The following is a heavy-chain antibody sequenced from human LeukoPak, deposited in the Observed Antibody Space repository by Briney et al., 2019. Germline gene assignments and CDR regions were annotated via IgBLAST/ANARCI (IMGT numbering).Heavy chain of an antibody. J-gene: IGHJ4*02. Sequence: QAGGSLRLSCEASGVTVSSSYMSWVRQAPGQGLEWVSIMYSGGATDYADSVKGRFTISRDNSKNTLYLQMNSLRAEDTAVYYCAKEPITIFWSGPHLGYFDYWGQGTLVTVSS. CDR3: AKEPITIFWSGPHLGYFDY. V-gene: IGHV3-66*01. CDR2: MYSGGAT. CDR1: GVTVSSSY. D-gene: IGHD3-3*01.